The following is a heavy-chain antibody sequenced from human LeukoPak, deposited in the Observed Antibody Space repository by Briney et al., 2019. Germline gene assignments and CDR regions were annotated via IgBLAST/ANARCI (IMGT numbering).Heavy chain of an antibody. Sequence: PSETLSLTCAVTGGSIRSSSYYGGWIRQPPGHVLQRIGGIYYSGRASYNTSLKSRVTISVDTSKIQFSLKLSSVTAADTAVYYCARHGVTIFGVVIPTKYLLSAFDPWGQGTLVTVSS. V-gene: IGHV4-39*01. CDR2: IYYSGRA. D-gene: IGHD3-3*01. J-gene: IGHJ5*02. CDR3: ARHGVTIFGVVIPTKYLLSAFDP. CDR1: GGSIRSSSYY.